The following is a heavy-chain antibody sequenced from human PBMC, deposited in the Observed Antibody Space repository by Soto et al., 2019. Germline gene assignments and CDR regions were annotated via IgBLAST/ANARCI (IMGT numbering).Heavy chain of an antibody. CDR3: AKDLGITIFGVVINYGMDV. V-gene: IGHV3-30*18. CDR1: GFTFSSYG. Sequence: GGSLRLSCAASGFTFSSYGMHWVRQAPGKGLEWVAVISHDGSNKYYADSVKGRFTISRDNSKNTLYLQMNSLRAEDTAVYYCAKDLGITIFGVVINYGMDVWGQGTTVTVSS. J-gene: IGHJ6*02. CDR2: ISHDGSNK. D-gene: IGHD3-3*01.